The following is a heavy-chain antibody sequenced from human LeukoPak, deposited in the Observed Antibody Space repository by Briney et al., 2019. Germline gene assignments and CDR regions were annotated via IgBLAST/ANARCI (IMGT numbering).Heavy chain of an antibody. J-gene: IGHJ4*02. CDR2: INPNSGGT. V-gene: IGHV1-2*06. D-gene: IGHD3-10*01. Sequence: ASVKVSCKASGYAFTGYYMHWVRQAPGQGLEWMGRINPNSGGTNYAQKLQGRVTLTTDTSTSTAYMELRSLRSDDTAVFYCARGRITMIRGQYYLDYWGQGTLVTVSS. CDR3: ARGRITMIRGQYYLDY. CDR1: GYAFTGYY.